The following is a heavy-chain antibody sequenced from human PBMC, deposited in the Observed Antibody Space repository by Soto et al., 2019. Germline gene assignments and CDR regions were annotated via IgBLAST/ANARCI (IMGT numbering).Heavy chain of an antibody. V-gene: IGHV3-30*18. CDR2: ISYDGSNK. CDR3: AKDLGTWIRFLFDY. CDR1: VFTFSSYG. J-gene: IGHJ4*02. Sequence: PGGSLRLSCSASVFTFSSYGMHWFRQAPGKGLEWVAVISYDGSNKYYADSVKGRFTISRDNSKNTLYLQMNSLRAEDTAVYYCAKDLGTWIRFLFDYWGQGTLVTVSS. D-gene: IGHD5-12*01.